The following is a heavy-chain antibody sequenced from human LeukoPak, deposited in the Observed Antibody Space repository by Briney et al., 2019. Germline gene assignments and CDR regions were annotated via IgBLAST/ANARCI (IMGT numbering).Heavy chain of an antibody. CDR2: IKQDGSEK. D-gene: IGHD5-12*01. CDR3: TRGGWLHYDF. J-gene: IGHJ4*02. V-gene: IGHV3-7*01. Sequence: GGSLRLSCAASGFTFSSYWMSWVRQAPGKGLEWVANIKQDGSEKYYVDSVKGRFTISRDNAKNSLYLQMNSLTAEDTAMYYCTRGGWLHYDFWGQGTLVTVSS. CDR1: GFTFSSYW.